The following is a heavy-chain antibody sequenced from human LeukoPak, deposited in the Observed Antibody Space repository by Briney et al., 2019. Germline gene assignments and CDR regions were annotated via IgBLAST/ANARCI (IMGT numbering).Heavy chain of an antibody. Sequence: ASVKVSCKASGYTFTSYDISWVRQAPGQGLEWMGWISGYNSNTNYAQKLQGRVTVTTDTSTSTVYMELRSLRSDDTAVYYCARGGYRYGYDYWGQGTLVTVSS. CDR3: ARGGYRYGYDY. J-gene: IGHJ4*02. D-gene: IGHD5-18*01. V-gene: IGHV1-18*04. CDR2: ISGYNSNT. CDR1: GYTFTSYD.